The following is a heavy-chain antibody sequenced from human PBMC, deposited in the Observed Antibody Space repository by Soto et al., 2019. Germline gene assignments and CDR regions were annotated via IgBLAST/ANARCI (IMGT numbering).Heavy chain of an antibody. Sequence: EVQLLESGGGLVQPGGSLRLSCAASGFTLNYYAINWVRQAPGKGLEWVSAITSTGDTYYVDSVKGRFTISRDNSKNTLYLQMNSLRAEDTAVYYCAKEIAVSATLWLDPWGQGTLVTVSS. CDR1: GFTLNYYA. CDR2: ITSTGDT. CDR3: AKEIAVSATLWLDP. V-gene: IGHV3-23*01. D-gene: IGHD2-15*01. J-gene: IGHJ5*02.